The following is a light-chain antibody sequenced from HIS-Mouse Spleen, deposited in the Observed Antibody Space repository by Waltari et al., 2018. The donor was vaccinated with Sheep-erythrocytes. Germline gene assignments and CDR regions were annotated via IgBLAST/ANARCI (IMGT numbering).Light chain of an antibody. J-gene: IGLJ7*02. Sequence: QSVLTQPPSVSAAPGQKVTISCSGSSSNIGNNYVSWYQQLPGTAPKLLIYDNSKPPSGLPDRFSGSKSGTSATLGITGHQTGDEADYYCGTWDSSLSAAVFGGGTQLTAL. CDR2: DNS. CDR3: GTWDSSLSAAV. V-gene: IGLV1-51*01. CDR1: SSNIGNNY.